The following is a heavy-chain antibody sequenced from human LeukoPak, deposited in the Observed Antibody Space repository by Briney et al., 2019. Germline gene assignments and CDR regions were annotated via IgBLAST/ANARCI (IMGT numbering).Heavy chain of an antibody. Sequence: KPSETLSLTCAVSDASVDTFSYHWSWLRQLPGKGLEWIGYIHSSGSTYFNPSLKGQFTISIDTSKNQFSLGVRSVTAADTAVYYCARRGTYWFDYWGQGILVTVSS. D-gene: IGHD1-26*01. V-gene: IGHV4-31*02. CDR2: IHSSGST. CDR3: ARRGTYWFDY. CDR1: DASVDTFSYH. J-gene: IGHJ4*02.